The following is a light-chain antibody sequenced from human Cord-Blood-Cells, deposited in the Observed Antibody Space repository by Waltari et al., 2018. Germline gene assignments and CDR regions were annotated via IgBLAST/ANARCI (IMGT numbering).Light chain of an antibody. CDR2: RNN. Sequence: QSVLTQPPSASGTPGQRVTISCSGSSSNIGGNYVHWYQQLPGTAPKPLIYRNNQRPSGVPDRFSGSKSGTSASLAISGLRSEDEADYYCAAWDDSLSGLWVFGGGTKLTVL. J-gene: IGLJ3*02. V-gene: IGLV1-47*01. CDR3: AAWDDSLSGLWV. CDR1: SSNIGGNY.